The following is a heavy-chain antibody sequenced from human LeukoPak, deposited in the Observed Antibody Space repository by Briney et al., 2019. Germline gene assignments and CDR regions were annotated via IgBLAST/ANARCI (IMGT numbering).Heavy chain of an antibody. CDR1: GFTFSSYE. CDR3: ARVRGGYSYGTGCYYMDV. CDR2: ISSSGSTI. J-gene: IGHJ6*03. V-gene: IGHV3-48*03. D-gene: IGHD5-18*01. Sequence: AGGSLRLSCAASGFTFSSYEMSWVRQAPGKGLEWVSYISSSGSTIYYADSVKGRFTISRDNAKNSLYLQMNSLRAEDTAVYYCARVRGGYSYGTGCYYMDVWGKGTTVTVSS.